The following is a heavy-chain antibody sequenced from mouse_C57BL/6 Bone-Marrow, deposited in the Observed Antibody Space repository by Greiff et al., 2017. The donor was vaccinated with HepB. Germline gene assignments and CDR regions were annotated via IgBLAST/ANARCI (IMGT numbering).Heavy chain of an antibody. V-gene: IGHV14-4*01. CDR2: IDPENGDT. CDR1: GFNIKDDY. J-gene: IGHJ2*01. Sequence: EVQLQQSGAELVRPGASVKLSCTASGFNIKDDYMHWVKQRPEQGLEWIGWIDPENGDTEYASKFQGKATITADTSSNTAYLQRSSRTSEDTADYYCTTYDGYDYWGQGTALTVSS. D-gene: IGHD2-3*01. CDR3: TTYDGYDY.